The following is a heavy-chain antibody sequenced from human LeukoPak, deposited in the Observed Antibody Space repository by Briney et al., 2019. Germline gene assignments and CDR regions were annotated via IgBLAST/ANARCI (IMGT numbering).Heavy chain of an antibody. CDR1: GGSISSYY. Sequence: PSETLSLTCTVSGGSISSYYWSWIRQPPGKGLEWIGYIYYSGSTNYNPSLKSRVTISVDTSKNQFSLKLSSVTAADTPVYYCARTPLIAVDGDYFDYWGQGTLVTVSS. D-gene: IGHD6-19*01. J-gene: IGHJ4*02. CDR2: IYYSGST. CDR3: ARTPLIAVDGDYFDY. V-gene: IGHV4-59*01.